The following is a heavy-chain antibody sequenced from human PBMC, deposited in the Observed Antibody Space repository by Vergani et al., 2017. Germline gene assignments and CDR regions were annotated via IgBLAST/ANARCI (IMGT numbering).Heavy chain of an antibody. CDR3: ARQFSWSGSSHYGMDV. D-gene: IGHD1-26*01. CDR2: IYPDDSDT. J-gene: IGHJ6*02. Sequence: EVQLVQSGAEVKKPGESLKISCKGSGYSFTSYWIGWVRQMPEKSLEWMGIIYPDDSDTRYSPSFQGQVTISADKSISTAYLQWSSLKASDTAIYYCARQFSWSGSSHYGMDVWGQGTTVTVSS. CDR1: GYSFTSYW. V-gene: IGHV5-51*01.